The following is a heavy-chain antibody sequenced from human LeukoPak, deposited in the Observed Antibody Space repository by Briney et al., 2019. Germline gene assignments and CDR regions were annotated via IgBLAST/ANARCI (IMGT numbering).Heavy chain of an antibody. V-gene: IGHV1-2*02. CDR2: INPNTGGT. J-gene: IGHJ4*02. Sequence: ASVKVSCKASGYTFTGYYMHWVRQAPGQGLEWMGWINPNTGGTNYAQKFQGRVTMTRDTSITTAYMELSRLRSDDTAVYYCARVRGAYSDSSGYYYEPETHFDYWGQGTLVTVSS. CDR3: ARVRGAYSDSSGYYYEPETHFDY. CDR1: GYTFTGYY. D-gene: IGHD3-22*01.